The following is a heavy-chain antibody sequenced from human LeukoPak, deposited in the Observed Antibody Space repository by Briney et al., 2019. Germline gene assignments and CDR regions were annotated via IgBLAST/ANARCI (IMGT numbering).Heavy chain of an antibody. D-gene: IGHD5-18*01. J-gene: IGHJ3*02. CDR3: ARGSGYSYGSYWGAFDI. CDR2: MNPNSGNT. CDR1: GYTFTSYD. Sequence: GASVKVSCKASGYTFTSYDINWVRQATGQGLEWMGWMNPNSGNTGYAQKFQGRVTMTRNTSISTAYKELSSLRSEDTAVYYCARGSGYSYGSYWGAFDIWGQGTMVTVSS. V-gene: IGHV1-8*01.